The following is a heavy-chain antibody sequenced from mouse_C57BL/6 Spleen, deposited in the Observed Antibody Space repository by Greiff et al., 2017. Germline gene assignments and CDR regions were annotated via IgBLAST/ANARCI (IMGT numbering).Heavy chain of an antibody. J-gene: IGHJ1*03. CDR3: ARQLGRGDWYFDV. V-gene: IGHV5-6*01. CDR2: ISSGGSYT. CDR1: GFTFSSYG. Sequence: EVTLMESGGDLVKPGGSLKLSCAASGFTFSSYGMSWVRQTPDKRLEWVATISSGGSYTYYPDSVKGRFTISRDNAKNTLYLQMSSLKSEDTAMYYCARQLGRGDWYFDVWGTGTTVTVSS. D-gene: IGHD4-1*01.